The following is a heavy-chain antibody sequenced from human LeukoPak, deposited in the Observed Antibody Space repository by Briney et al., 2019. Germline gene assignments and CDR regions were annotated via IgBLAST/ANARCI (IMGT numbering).Heavy chain of an antibody. J-gene: IGHJ6*03. V-gene: IGHV3-21*01. CDR1: GFTFSSYG. CDR3: ARDGDSSSSGHYYFYMDV. CDR2: ITSSSSYI. Sequence: GGSLRLSCAASGFTFSSYGMSWVRQAPGQGLEWVSSITSSSSYIYYADSVKGRFTISRDNAKKSLYLQLKSLRGDDTAVYYCARDGDSSSSGHYYFYMDVWGKGTTVTVSS. D-gene: IGHD6-6*01.